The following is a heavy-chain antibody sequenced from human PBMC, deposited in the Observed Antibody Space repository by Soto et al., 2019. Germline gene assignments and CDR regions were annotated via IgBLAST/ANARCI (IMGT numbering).Heavy chain of an antibody. J-gene: IGHJ6*02. CDR2: IYYRGST. CDR3: ARDGREASGMDV. D-gene: IGHD1-26*01. CDR1: GGSISSHY. Sequence: SETLSLTCTVSGGSISSHYWSWVRQAPGKGLEWIVHIYYRGSTSYNPSLRSRSTISVDTSNNQFSLKLNSVTTADTAVYYCARDGREASGMDVWGQGTKVTVSS. V-gene: IGHV4-59*11.